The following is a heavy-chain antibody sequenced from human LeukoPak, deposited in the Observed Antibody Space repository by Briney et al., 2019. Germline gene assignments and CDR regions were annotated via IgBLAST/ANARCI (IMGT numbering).Heavy chain of an antibody. V-gene: IGHV3-73*01. CDR2: IRTQANNDAP. CDR1: GFTFSGSA. D-gene: IGHD3-9*01. CDR3: VGDYNSLTGLNY. J-gene: IGHJ4*02. Sequence: GSLKLSCAASGFTFSGSAMHWVRQASGKGLEWLGRIRTQANNDAPVYAASVKGRFTISRDDSKNTAYLQMNSLKTEDTAVYYCVGDYNSLTGLNYWGQGTLVTVSS.